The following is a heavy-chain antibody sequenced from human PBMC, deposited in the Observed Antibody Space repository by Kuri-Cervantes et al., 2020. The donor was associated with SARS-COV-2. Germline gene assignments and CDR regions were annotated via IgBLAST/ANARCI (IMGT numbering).Heavy chain of an antibody. CDR1: GFTFSSYA. Sequence: GESLKISCAASGFTFSSYAMSWVRQAPGKGLEWVSAISGSGGSTYYADSVKGRFTISRDNSKNTLYLQMNSLRAEDTAVYYCAKEGFVYGSGRHFDYWGQGTLVTVSS. CDR2: ISGSGGST. D-gene: IGHD3-10*01. CDR3: AKEGFVYGSGRHFDY. J-gene: IGHJ4*02. V-gene: IGHV3-23*01.